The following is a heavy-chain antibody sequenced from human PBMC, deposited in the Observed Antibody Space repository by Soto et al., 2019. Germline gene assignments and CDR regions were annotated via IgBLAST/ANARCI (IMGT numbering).Heavy chain of an antibody. J-gene: IGHJ4*02. CDR1: GFTFSSYG. V-gene: IGHV3-33*01. CDR2: IWYDGSNK. Sequence: GGSLRLSXAASGFTFSSYGMHWVRQAPGKGLEWVAVIWYDGSNKYYADSVKGRFTISRDNSKNTLYLQMNSLRAEDTAVYYCARTYYDSSGYYYLYYFDYWGQGTLVTVSS. D-gene: IGHD3-22*01. CDR3: ARTYYDSSGYYYLYYFDY.